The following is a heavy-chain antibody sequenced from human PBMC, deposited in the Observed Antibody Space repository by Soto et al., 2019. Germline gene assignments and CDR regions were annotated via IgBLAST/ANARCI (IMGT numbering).Heavy chain of an antibody. J-gene: IGHJ4*02. D-gene: IGHD3-10*01. CDR3: ARDYGSGSYYIPVTFDY. CDR2: ISAYNGNT. Sequence: GASVKVSCKASGYTFTSYGISWVRQAPGQGLEWMGWISAYNGNTNYAQKLQGRVTMTTDTSTSTAYMELRSLRSDDTAVYYCARDYGSGSYYIPVTFDYWGRGTLVTVSS. V-gene: IGHV1-18*01. CDR1: GYTFTSYG.